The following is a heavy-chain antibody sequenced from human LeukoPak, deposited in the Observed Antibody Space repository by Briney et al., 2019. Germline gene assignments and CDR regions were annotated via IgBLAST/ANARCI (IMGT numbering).Heavy chain of an antibody. CDR2: IRYDGSNK. Sequence: GGSLRLSCAASGFTFSSYGMHWVRQAPGKGLERVAFIRYDGSNKYYADSVKGRFTISRDNSKNTLYLQMNSLRAEDTAIYYCAKLTSASGAYGVDVWGQGTTVTVSS. CDR3: AKLTSASGAYGVDV. V-gene: IGHV3-30*02. CDR1: GFTFSSYG. D-gene: IGHD3-10*01. J-gene: IGHJ6*02.